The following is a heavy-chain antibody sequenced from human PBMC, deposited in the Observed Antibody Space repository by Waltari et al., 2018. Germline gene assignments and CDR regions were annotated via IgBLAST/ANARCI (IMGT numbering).Heavy chain of an antibody. D-gene: IGHD3-16*01. CDR2: INPNSGGT. CDR3: ARVLTWGAVGGMDV. V-gene: IGHV1-2*02. J-gene: IGHJ6*02. CDR1: GYTFTGYY. Sequence: QVQLVQSGAEVKKPGASVKVSCQASGYTFTGYYMPWVRQAPGQGLEWMGWINPNSGGTNYAQKFQGRVTMTRDTSISTAYMELSRLRSDDTAVYYCARVLTWGAVGGMDVWGQGTTVTVSS.